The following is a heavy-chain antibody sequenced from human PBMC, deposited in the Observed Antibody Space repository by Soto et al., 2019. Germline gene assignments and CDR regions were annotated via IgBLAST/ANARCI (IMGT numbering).Heavy chain of an antibody. V-gene: IGHV3-30-3*01. Sequence: QVQLVESGGAGVKIGRPRRLSCAPSGLTFIGHVMPWFAGEPGKGLEWGAVVSYDGSKKYSSDSVKGRFTISRDSSKNTLYLEMNSLRPEDTAVYYCARDSDARMIREIITDDFDYWGQGTLVTVSS. CDR3: ARDSDARMIREIITDDFDY. CDR2: VSYDGSKK. J-gene: IGHJ4*02. D-gene: IGHD3-10*01. CDR1: GLTFIGHV.